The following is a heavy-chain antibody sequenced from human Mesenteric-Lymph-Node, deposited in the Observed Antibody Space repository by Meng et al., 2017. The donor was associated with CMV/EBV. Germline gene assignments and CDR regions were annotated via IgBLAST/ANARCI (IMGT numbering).Heavy chain of an antibody. Sequence: SGYTFTTYTIHWLRQAPGRRPEWMGWINAGSGNTRYSQKFQGRLTLTRDTSANTAYMDLSSLTSEDTAVYYCARDPIGYTTGYFDYWGQGTLVTVSS. J-gene: IGHJ4*02. CDR2: INAGSGNT. D-gene: IGHD2-15*01. CDR3: ARDPIGYTTGYFDY. V-gene: IGHV1-3*01. CDR1: GYTFTTYT.